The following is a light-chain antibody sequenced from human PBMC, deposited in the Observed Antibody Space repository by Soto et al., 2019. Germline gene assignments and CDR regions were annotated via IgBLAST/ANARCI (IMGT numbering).Light chain of an antibody. CDR1: QSIRSW. CDR3: QQYDTYPVT. V-gene: IGKV1-5*03. Sequence: DIQMTQSPSILSASVGDRVTITCRASQSIRSWLAWYQVKSGKAPKLLIYKTSTLDSGVPSRFSGSGSGTDFTLTISRLQPDDFATYYCQQYDTYPVTFGPGTKVEIK. CDR2: KTS. J-gene: IGKJ3*01.